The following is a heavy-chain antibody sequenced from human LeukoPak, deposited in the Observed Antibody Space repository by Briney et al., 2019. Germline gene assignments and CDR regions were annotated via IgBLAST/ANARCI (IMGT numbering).Heavy chain of an antibody. D-gene: IGHD3-10*01. CDR1: VYTFTTYD. CDR3: ATLRGVVAY. Sequence: ASVKVSCKSSVYTFTTYDINWVRQATGKGLEWMGWMNPNSGNTGYAQKFQGRVTMTRNTSINTAYMDLSSLRSEDTALYYCATLRGVVAYWGQGTLVTVSS. V-gene: IGHV1-8*01. J-gene: IGHJ4*02. CDR2: MNPNSGNT.